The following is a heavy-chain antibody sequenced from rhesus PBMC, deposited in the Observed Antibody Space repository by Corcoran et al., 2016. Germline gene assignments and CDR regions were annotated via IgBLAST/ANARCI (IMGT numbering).Heavy chain of an antibody. CDR2: IVGSGVST. V-gene: IGHV4S2*01. CDR3: ARKNPGSSMDV. CDR1: GASLTSNY. D-gene: IGHD2-21*01. Sequence: QVQLQESGPGLVKPSETLPLTRHVSGASLTSNYWSWFRQAPGKGLEWIGRIVGSGVSTDYNPSLRSRVTISKDTSKNQFFLKLSSVTAADSAVYYCARKNPGSSMDVWGRGLLVSVSS. J-gene: IGHJ5-2*02.